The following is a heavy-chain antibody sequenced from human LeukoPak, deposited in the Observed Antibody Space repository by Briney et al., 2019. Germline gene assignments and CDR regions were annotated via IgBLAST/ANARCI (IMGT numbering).Heavy chain of an antibody. J-gene: IGHJ3*02. D-gene: IGHD6-13*01. Sequence: GGSLRLSCAASGFTFSDYYMSWIRQAPGKGLEWVSYISSSGSTIYYADSVKGRFTISRDNAKNSLYLQMNSLGAEDTAVYYCAREVYSSSRPADAFDIWGQGTVVTVSS. CDR3: AREVYSSSRPADAFDI. CDR1: GFTFSDYY. CDR2: ISSSGSTI. V-gene: IGHV3-11*04.